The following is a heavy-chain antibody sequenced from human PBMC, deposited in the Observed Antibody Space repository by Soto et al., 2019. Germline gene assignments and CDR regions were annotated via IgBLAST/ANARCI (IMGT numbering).Heavy chain of an antibody. V-gene: IGHV3-30-3*01. Sequence: PGGSLRLSCAASGFTFSSYAMHWVRQAPGKGLEWVAVISYDGSNKYYADSVKGRFTISRDNSKNTLYLQMNSLRAEDTAVYYCARSLTIFGVVIIPYYYYGMDVWGQGTTVTVSS. J-gene: IGHJ6*02. CDR3: ARSLTIFGVVIIPYYYYGMDV. D-gene: IGHD3-3*01. CDR2: ISYDGSNK. CDR1: GFTFSSYA.